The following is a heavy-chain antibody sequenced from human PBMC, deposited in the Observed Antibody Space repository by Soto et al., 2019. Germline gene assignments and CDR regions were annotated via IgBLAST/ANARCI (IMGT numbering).Heavy chain of an antibody. CDR2: VYATGTS. J-gene: IGHJ5*02. V-gene: IGHV4-4*07. CDR3: VRDGSKTLRDCFDP. Sequence: SETLSLACSVSGGYMSKFYWGWIRKTAGKGLEWMGRVYATGTSDYNPSLRSRIAMSVDISKKTFSLRLRSVTAADTGVYYCVRDGSKTLRDCFDPWGQGILVTVSS. CDR1: GGYMSKFY. D-gene: IGHD4-17*01.